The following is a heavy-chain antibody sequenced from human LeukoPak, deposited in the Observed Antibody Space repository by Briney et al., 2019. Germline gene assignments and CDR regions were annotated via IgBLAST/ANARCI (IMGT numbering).Heavy chain of an antibody. CDR3: AKREYSYGYSGAFDI. V-gene: IGHV3-9*03. Sequence: PGRSLRLSCAASGFTFDDYAMHWVRQAPGKGLEWVSGISWNSGSIGYADSVKGRFTISRDNAKNSLYLQMNSLRAEDMALYYCAKREYSYGYSGAFDIWGQGTMVTVSS. CDR2: ISWNSGSI. CDR1: GFTFDDYA. J-gene: IGHJ3*02. D-gene: IGHD5-18*01.